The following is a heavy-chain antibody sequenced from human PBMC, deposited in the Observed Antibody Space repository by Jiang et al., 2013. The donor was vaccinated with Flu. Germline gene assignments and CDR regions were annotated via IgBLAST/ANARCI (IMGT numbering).Heavy chain of an antibody. CDR2: INHSGST. D-gene: IGHD2/OR15-2a*01. V-gene: IGHV4-34*01. Sequence: KGLEWIGEINHSGSTNYNRTLKSRVTISVDTSKNQFSLKLSSVTAADTAVYYCARGFPLGRYFDLWGRGTLVTVSS. CDR3: ARGFPLGRYFDL. J-gene: IGHJ2*01.